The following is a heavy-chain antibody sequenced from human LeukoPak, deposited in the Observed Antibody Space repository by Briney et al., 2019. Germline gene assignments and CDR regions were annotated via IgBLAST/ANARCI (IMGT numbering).Heavy chain of an antibody. CDR3: ARRIVVVPAAIRNGDAFDI. CDR1: GYSISSGYY. V-gene: IGHV4-38-2*01. D-gene: IGHD2-2*01. J-gene: IGHJ3*02. Sequence: SETLSLTCVVSGYSISSGYYWGWIRPPPGRGLEWIGRIYYSGSTYYNPSLRSRITISMDKSNNQFSLRLNSVTAADTAIYYCARRIVVVPAAIRNGDAFDIWGRGTMVTVSS. CDR2: IYYSGST.